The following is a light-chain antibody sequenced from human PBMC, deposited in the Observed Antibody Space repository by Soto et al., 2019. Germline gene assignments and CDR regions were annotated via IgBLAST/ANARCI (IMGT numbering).Light chain of an antibody. CDR3: ETWGSNTRV. V-gene: IGLV4-60*02. CDR2: LEGSGSY. J-gene: IGLJ1*01. Sequence: QAVVTQSSSASASLGSSVKLTCTLSSGHSSYIIAWHQQQPGKAPRYLMKLEGSGSYNKGSGVPDRFSGSSSGADRYLTISNLQFEDEADYYCETWGSNTRVFGTGTKLTVL. CDR1: SGHSSYI.